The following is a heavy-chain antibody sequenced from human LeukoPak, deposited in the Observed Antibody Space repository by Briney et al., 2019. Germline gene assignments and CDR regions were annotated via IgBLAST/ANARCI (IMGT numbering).Heavy chain of an antibody. D-gene: IGHD2-15*01. J-gene: IGHJ4*02. CDR1: GFTFSSYA. V-gene: IGHV3-23*01. CDR2: ISGSGIGGRT. Sequence: GGSLRLSCAASGFTFSSYAMSWFRQAPGKGLEWVSGISGSGIGGRTHYADSVKGRFTISRDNAKNSLYLQMNSLRAEDTAVYYCARTSSGGSCYLDYWGQGTLVTVSS. CDR3: ARTSSGGSCYLDY.